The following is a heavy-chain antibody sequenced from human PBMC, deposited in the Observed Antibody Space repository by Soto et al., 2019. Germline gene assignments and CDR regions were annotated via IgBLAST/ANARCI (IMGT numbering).Heavy chain of an antibody. CDR1: GYSFTSYW. J-gene: IGHJ6*02. CDR2: IYPGDSDT. D-gene: IGHD3-10*01. CDR3: ARPGHYYGSGSQTYYYYGMDV. V-gene: IGHV5-51*01. Sequence: HGESLKISCKGSGYSFTSYWIGWVRQMPGKGLEWMGIIYPGDSDTRYSPSFQGQVTISADKSISTAYLQWSSLKASDTAMYYCARPGHYYGSGSQTYYYYGMDVWGQGTTVTVSS.